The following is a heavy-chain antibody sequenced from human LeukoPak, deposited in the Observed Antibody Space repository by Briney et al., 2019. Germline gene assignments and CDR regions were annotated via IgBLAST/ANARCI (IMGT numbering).Heavy chain of an antibody. V-gene: IGHV1-69*05. D-gene: IGHD1-14*01. Sequence: ASVKVSCKASGGTFSSYAISWVRQAPGQGLEWMGRIIPIFGTANYAQKLEGRVTITTDESTSTAYMELSSLRSEDTAVYYCARVSHRGAFDIWGQGTMVTVSS. CDR3: ARVSHRGAFDI. CDR2: IIPIFGTA. CDR1: GGTFSSYA. J-gene: IGHJ3*02.